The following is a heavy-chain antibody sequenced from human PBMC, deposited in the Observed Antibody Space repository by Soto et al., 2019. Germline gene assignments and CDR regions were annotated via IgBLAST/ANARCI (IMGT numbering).Heavy chain of an antibody. Sequence: EVQLVESGGGLVQPGGSLRLSCAASGFTFSSYSMNWVRQAPGKGLEWVSYISSSSSTIYYAHSVKGRFTHSRDNAKNPRYSEMHRRRAGDTAVYYCSRGRGVRRWYSGYYYYGMDVWGHGNTVTVSS. J-gene: IGHJ6*02. CDR2: ISSSSSTI. V-gene: IGHV3-48*01. CDR1: GFTFSSYS. CDR3: SRGRGVRRWYSGYYYYGMDV. D-gene: IGHD6-13*01.